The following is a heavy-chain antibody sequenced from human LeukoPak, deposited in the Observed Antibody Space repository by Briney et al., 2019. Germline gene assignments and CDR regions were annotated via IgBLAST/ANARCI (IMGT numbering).Heavy chain of an antibody. D-gene: IGHD3-10*01. CDR2: ISYSGST. Sequence: SETLSLTCTVSGGSISSYYWNWIRQPPGKGLEWIGRISYSGSTNYNPSLRSRVTISADTSKNQFSLRLSSLTAADTAVYYCARREVEMGYSASGNWLDPWGQGTLVTVSS. CDR3: ARREVEMGYSASGNWLDP. V-gene: IGHV4-59*08. J-gene: IGHJ5*02. CDR1: GGSISSYY.